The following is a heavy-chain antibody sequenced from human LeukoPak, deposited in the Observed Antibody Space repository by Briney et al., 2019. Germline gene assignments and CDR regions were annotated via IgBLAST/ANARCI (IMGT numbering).Heavy chain of an antibody. CDR3: TLPYLEYSSSQLLDV. CDR2: IRSKANSYAT. J-gene: IGHJ6*04. Sequence: PGGSLRLSCAASGFTFSGSAMHWVRQASGKGLEWVGRIRSKANSYATAYAASVKGRFTISRDDSKNTAYLQMNSLKTEDTAVYYCTLPYLEYSSSQLLDVWGKGTTVTVSS. V-gene: IGHV3-73*01. CDR1: GFTFSGSA. D-gene: IGHD6-6*01.